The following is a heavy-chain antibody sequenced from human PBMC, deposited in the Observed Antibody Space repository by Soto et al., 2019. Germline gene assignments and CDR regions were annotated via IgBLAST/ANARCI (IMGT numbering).Heavy chain of an antibody. Sequence: DSAKVSCKVSVYTLTELSIPWVRQAPGEGLEWMGGCDPEDGERIYAQKFHGRVAMTEDTSTDTAYMELNSLTSEDPAVYYCARDRPSTERVTGACGRGNYFDYWGQGTPVTGSS. CDR1: VYTLTELS. CDR3: ARDRPSTERVTGACGRGNYFDY. D-gene: IGHD1-1*01. V-gene: IGHV1-24*01. J-gene: IGHJ4*02. CDR2: CDPEDGER.